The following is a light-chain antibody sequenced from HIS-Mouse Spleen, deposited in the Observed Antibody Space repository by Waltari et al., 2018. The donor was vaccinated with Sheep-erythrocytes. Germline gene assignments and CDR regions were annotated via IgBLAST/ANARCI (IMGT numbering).Light chain of an antibody. J-gene: IGLJ3*02. Sequence: QSALTQPASVSGSPGQSITISCTGTSSHVGSYTLFSWYQQHPGQAPKLMIYEGSKRPSGVSNRFSGSKSGNTASLTISGLQAEDEADYYCCSYAGSSTPWVFGGGTKLTVL. CDR2: EGS. V-gene: IGLV2-23*01. CDR1: SSHVGSYTL. CDR3: CSYAGSSTPWV.